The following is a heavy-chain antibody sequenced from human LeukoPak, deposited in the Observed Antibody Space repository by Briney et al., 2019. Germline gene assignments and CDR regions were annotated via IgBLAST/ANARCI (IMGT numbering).Heavy chain of an antibody. D-gene: IGHD1-26*01. J-gene: IGHJ4*02. CDR1: GFTFTSYA. V-gene: IGHV3-23*01. Sequence: GGSLRLSCAASGFTFTSYAMNWVRQAPGKGLEWVSTISGGGGSTYYADSVKGRFTISRDNSKNTLYLQVNSLRAEDTAVYYCAKGGKWDVTPFDYWGQGTLVTVSS. CDR3: AKGGKWDVTPFDY. CDR2: ISGGGGST.